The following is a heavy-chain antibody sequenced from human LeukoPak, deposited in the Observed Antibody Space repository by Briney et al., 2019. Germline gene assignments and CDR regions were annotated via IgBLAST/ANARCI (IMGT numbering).Heavy chain of an antibody. CDR2: IIPILGIA. D-gene: IGHD2-2*02. J-gene: IGHJ5*02. Sequence: GASVKVSCKASGGTFSSYAISWVRQAPGQGLEWMGRIIPILGIANYAQKFQGRVTITADKSTSTAYMGLSSLRSEDTAVYYCARVIVVVPAAIPGWGWFDPWGQGTLVTVSS. V-gene: IGHV1-69*04. CDR3: ARVIVVVPAAIPGWGWFDP. CDR1: GGTFSSYA.